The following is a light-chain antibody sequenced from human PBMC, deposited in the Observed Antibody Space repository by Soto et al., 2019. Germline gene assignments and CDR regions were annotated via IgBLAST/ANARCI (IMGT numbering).Light chain of an antibody. CDR2: GTS. Sequence: IQMTQSPSSLSSSVGDRVTIPCRASQNINTYLNWYQQKPGKALKLLIYGTSSLQSGVPSRFSGSGSGTDFTLTISSLQPEDFATYYCQQSYTTPRTFGQGTKVDIK. CDR1: QNINTY. CDR3: QQSYTTPRT. J-gene: IGKJ1*01. V-gene: IGKV1-39*01.